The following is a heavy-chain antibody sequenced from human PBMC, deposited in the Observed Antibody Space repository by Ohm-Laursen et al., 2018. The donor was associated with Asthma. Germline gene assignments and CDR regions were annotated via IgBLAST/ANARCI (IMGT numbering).Heavy chain of an antibody. CDR3: ARAGVTFWRNVNWFDP. V-gene: IGHV3-11*04. Sequence: SLRLSCTAPGFTFSDYYMSWIRQAPGKGLEWVSYISSSGSTIYYADSVKGRFTISRDNAKNSLYLQMNSLRAEDTAVYYCARAGVTFWRNVNWFDPWGQGTLVTVSS. D-gene: IGHD3-3*01. CDR2: ISSSGSTI. CDR1: GFTFSDYY. J-gene: IGHJ5*02.